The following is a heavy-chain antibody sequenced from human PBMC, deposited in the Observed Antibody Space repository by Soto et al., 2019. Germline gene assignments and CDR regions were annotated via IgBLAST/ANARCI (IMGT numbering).Heavy chain of an antibody. V-gene: IGHV1-69*08. J-gene: IGHJ4*02. Sequence: QVQLVQSGAEVKKPGSSVKVSCKASGGTFSSYTISWVRQAPGQGLEWMGRIIPILGIANYAQKFQGRVTITADKSTSTAYMELSSLRSEDTAVYYCARERGSSWFEFDFWGEGTLVTVAS. CDR2: IIPILGIA. CDR3: ARERGSSWFEFDF. D-gene: IGHD6-13*01. CDR1: GGTFSSYT.